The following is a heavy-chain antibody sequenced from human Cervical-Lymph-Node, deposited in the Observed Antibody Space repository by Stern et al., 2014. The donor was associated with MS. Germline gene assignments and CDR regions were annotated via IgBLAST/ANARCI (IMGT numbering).Heavy chain of an antibody. V-gene: IGHV1-46*01. Sequence: QVQLVESGPGVKKPGASVRVSCKASGYTFTSHYMHWVRQAPGQGLEWMGLINPSTGSSIYAQRFQGRVAMTRDTSSTTVYLELSSLTSEETALYYCARDVARKYYFDSWGQGTLVTVSS. D-gene: IGHD2-21*01. CDR2: INPSTGSS. CDR3: ARDVARKYYFDS. CDR1: GYTFTSHY. J-gene: IGHJ4*02.